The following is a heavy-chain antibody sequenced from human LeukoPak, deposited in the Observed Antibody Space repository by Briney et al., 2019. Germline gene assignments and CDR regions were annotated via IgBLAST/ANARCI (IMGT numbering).Heavy chain of an antibody. V-gene: IGHV5-51*01. D-gene: IGHD6-19*01. CDR3: ARIGYSSGWYVGSFQY. CDR1: GYSFTYYW. J-gene: IGHJ1*01. Sequence: GESLKISCKASGYSFTYYWIGWVRQMPGKGLEWMGIIYPADSDAKYSPSFQGQVTISADKSISTAYLQWSSLKASDTAIYYCARIGYSSGWYVGSFQYWGQGTPVTVSS. CDR2: IYPADSDA.